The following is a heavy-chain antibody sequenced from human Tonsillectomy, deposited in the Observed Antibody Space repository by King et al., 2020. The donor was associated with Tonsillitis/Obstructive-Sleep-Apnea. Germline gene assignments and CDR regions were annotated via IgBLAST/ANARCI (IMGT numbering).Heavy chain of an antibody. Sequence: VQLVESGGGLVKPGGSLRLSCAASGFTFSDYYMSWIRQAPGEGLEWLSIIDSSSSYTNYADSVKGRLTISRDNVKNSLYLQMNSLRAEDTAVYYCARAVAAPDNWFDPWGQGTLVTVSS. CDR1: GFTFSDYY. V-gene: IGHV3-11*05. J-gene: IGHJ5*02. CDR2: IDSSSSYT. CDR3: ARAVAAPDNWFDP. D-gene: IGHD6-13*01.